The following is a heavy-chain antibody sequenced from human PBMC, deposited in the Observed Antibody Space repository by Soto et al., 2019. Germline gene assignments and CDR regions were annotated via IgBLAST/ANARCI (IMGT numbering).Heavy chain of an antibody. CDR1: GGSIINHY. CDR3: ARANWYSEY. CDR2: IYYSGST. D-gene: IGHD7-27*01. Sequence: QVQLQESGPGLVKPSETLSLTCTVSGGSIINHYWSWIRQPPGKGLEWIGYIYYSGSTNYNPSLKSRVTLSVDTSKNQVSLNLTSLTSADTAIYYCARANWYSEYWGQGTLVTVSS. V-gene: IGHV4-59*11. J-gene: IGHJ4*02.